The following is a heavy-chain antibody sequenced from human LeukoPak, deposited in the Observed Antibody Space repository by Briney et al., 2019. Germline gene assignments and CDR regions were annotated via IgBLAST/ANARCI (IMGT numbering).Heavy chain of an antibody. Sequence: GGSLRLSCAASGFTVSRNYMSWVRQAPRKGLEWVSVLYSDGSTYHADSVKGRFTISRDNSKNTLYLQMNSLRAEDTAVYYCAKLVLEGAFDIWGQGTMVTVSS. D-gene: IGHD2/OR15-2a*01. V-gene: IGHV3-66*02. CDR1: GFTVSRNY. J-gene: IGHJ3*02. CDR2: LYSDGST. CDR3: AKLVLEGAFDI.